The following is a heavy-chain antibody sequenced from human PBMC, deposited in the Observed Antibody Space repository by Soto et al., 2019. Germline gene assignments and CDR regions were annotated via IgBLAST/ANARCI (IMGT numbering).Heavy chain of an antibody. CDR1: GFTFHSYA. J-gene: IGHJ1*01. Sequence: LRLSCSASGFTFHSYAMHWVRQAPGKGLEYVSAISSNGGSTYYGDSVKGRFTISRDNSKNTLYLQMSSLRAEDTAVYYCVKGAITMVRGVIASAEYFHHWGQGTLVTVSS. D-gene: IGHD3-10*01. CDR3: VKGAITMVRGVIASAEYFHH. CDR2: ISSNGGST. V-gene: IGHV3-64D*06.